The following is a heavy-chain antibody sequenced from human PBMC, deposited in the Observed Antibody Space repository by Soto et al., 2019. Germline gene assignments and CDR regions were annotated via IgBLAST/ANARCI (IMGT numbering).Heavy chain of an antibody. CDR2: IYSGGNT. CDR3: GSGPSTTWIDN. Sequence: QLQVQESGPGQVKPSQTLSLTCTVSGGSITSHHYYWGWSRQPPGKGLEWIGSIYSGGNTYYNPSLRSRLTIFVDTAKNLISLKLNSVTAADSAIYYCGSGPSTTWIDNWGLGTQVSVSS. J-gene: IGHJ4*02. D-gene: IGHD2-2*01. V-gene: IGHV4-39*01. CDR1: GGSITSHHYY.